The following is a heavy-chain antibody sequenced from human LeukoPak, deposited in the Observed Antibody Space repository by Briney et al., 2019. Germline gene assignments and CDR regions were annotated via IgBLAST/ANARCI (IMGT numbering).Heavy chain of an antibody. Sequence: GGSLRLSCAASGFTFSSYWMHWVRQAPGKGLVWVSRINSDGSSTSYADSVKGRFTISRDNAKNTLYLQMNSLRAEDTAVNYCARGPYDSSGYYYSPPTDYWGQGTLVTVSS. CDR2: INSDGSST. CDR1: GFTFSSYW. D-gene: IGHD3-22*01. V-gene: IGHV3-74*01. CDR3: ARGPYDSSGYYYSPPTDY. J-gene: IGHJ4*02.